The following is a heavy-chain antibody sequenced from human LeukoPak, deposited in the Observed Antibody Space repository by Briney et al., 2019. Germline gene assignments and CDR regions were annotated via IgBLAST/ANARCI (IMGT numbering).Heavy chain of an antibody. Sequence: GGSLRLSCAASGFTFNSYAMTWVRQAPGKGLEWVSTISDTGGGTYYADSVKGRFLISRDNSKNTLYLQMNSLRAEDTAVYYCAKVAPGSYYEDSWGQGTLVTVSS. D-gene: IGHD3-10*01. V-gene: IGHV3-23*01. CDR1: GFTFNSYA. CDR3: AKVAPGSYYEDS. CDR2: ISDTGGGT. J-gene: IGHJ5*01.